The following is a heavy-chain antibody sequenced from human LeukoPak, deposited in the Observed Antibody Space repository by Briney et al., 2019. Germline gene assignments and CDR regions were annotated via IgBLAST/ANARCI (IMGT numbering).Heavy chain of an antibody. D-gene: IGHD2-8*01. CDR2: INPSSGGT. CDR1: GYTFTGYY. V-gene: IGHV1-2*02. Sequence: ASVKVSCKASGYTFTGYYMHWVRQAPGQGLEWMGWINPSSGGTNYAQKFQGRVTMTRDTSISTAYMELSRLRSDDTAVYYCARRGRYCTNGVCSASQFDPWGQGTLVTVSS. J-gene: IGHJ5*02. CDR3: ARRGRYCTNGVCSASQFDP.